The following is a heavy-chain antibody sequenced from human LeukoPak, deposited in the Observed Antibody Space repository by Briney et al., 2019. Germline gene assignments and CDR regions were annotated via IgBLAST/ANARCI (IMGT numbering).Heavy chain of an antibody. CDR2: INTDGSST. Sequence: GGSLRLSCAASGFNFSSYWMHWVRQAPGKGLLLVSRINTDGSSTNYADSVKGRFTISRDNAKNTLYLQMDSLRAEDTAVYYCARGSSGSYYGYWGHGTLVTVSS. J-gene: IGHJ4*01. CDR3: ARGSSGSYYGY. CDR1: GFNFSSYW. V-gene: IGHV3-74*01. D-gene: IGHD1-26*01.